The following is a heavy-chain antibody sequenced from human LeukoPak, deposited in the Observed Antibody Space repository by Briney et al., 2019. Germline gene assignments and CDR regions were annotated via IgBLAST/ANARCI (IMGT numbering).Heavy chain of an antibody. CDR2: IKSNTDGGTT. Sequence: GGSLRLSCAASGFTFSNAWMSWVRQAPGKGLEWVGRIKSNTDGGTTDYAAPVKGRFTISRDDSKNTLYLQMNSLKTEDTAVYYCTTDHVSQPTLAIEYFQHWGQGTLVTVSS. J-gene: IGHJ1*01. V-gene: IGHV3-15*01. CDR3: TTDHVSQPTLAIEYFQH. D-gene: IGHD1-14*01. CDR1: GFTFSNAW.